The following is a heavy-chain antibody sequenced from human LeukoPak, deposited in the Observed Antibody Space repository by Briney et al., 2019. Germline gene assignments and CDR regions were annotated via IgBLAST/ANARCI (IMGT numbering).Heavy chain of an antibody. J-gene: IGHJ4*02. V-gene: IGHV1-24*01. CDR1: GYTLTELS. CDR3: ATGYSSSWPLGY. Sequence: ASVKVSCKVPGYTLTELSMHWVRQAPGKGLEWMGGFDPEDGETIYAQKFQGRVTMTEDTSTDTAYMELSSLRSEDTAVYYCATGYSSSWPLGYWGQGTLVTVSS. D-gene: IGHD6-13*01. CDR2: FDPEDGET.